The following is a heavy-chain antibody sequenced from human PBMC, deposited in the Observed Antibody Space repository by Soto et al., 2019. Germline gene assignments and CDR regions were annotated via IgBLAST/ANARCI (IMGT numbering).Heavy chain of an antibody. CDR3: AKRSGYSYGHLDY. D-gene: IGHD5-18*01. V-gene: IGHV3-23*01. J-gene: IGHJ4*02. Sequence: EVQLLESGGGLVQPGGSLRLSCAASGFTFSSYAMSWVRQAPGKGLEWVSAISGSGGSTYYADSVKGRFTISRDNSKNTLYLQMNSLRAEDTDVYYCAKRSGYSYGHLDYWGQGTLVTVSS. CDR2: ISGSGGST. CDR1: GFTFSSYA.